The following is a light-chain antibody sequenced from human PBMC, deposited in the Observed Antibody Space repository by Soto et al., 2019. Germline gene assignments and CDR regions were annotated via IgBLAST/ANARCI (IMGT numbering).Light chain of an antibody. CDR3: QQYNNWPLT. Sequence: EIVMTQSPATLSVSPGERSTLSCRASQSVSSNLAWYQQKPGQAPRLLIYGASTRAPGITARFSGSGSGTEFTLPISSLQSEDFAVYYCQQYNNWPLTFGGGTKVEIK. CDR2: GAS. V-gene: IGKV3-15*01. J-gene: IGKJ4*01. CDR1: QSVSSN.